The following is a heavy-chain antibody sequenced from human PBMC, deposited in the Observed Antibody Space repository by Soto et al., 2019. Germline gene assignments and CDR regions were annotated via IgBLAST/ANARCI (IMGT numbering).Heavy chain of an antibody. CDR1: VGSISSGGYY. J-gene: IGHJ4*02. D-gene: IGHD6-19*01. CDR2: VSHRGTA. Sequence: TLSLTCTFSVGSISSGGYYCSWIRQHPWKGLEWIGYVSHRGTAYSIPSLNGRLTLSMDSSQTKFSLKLTSVTAADSAVYYCARINWSQSSLDYWGRGTLVTVSS. CDR3: ARINWSQSSLDY. V-gene: IGHV4-30-2*01.